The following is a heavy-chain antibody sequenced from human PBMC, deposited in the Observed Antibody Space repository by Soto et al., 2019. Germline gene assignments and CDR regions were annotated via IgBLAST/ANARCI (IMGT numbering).Heavy chain of an antibody. J-gene: IGHJ4*02. Sequence: QVQLVQSGAEVKKPGASVKVSCKASGYTFTSYDINWVRQATGQGLEWMGWMNPNSGNTGYAQKFQGRVTMTRNTSISTAYMELSSLRSEDTAVYYCARRPPSGDYVDTNFDYWGQGTLVTVSS. CDR1: GYTFTSYD. D-gene: IGHD4-17*01. CDR2: MNPNSGNT. CDR3: ARRPPSGDYVDTNFDY. V-gene: IGHV1-8*01.